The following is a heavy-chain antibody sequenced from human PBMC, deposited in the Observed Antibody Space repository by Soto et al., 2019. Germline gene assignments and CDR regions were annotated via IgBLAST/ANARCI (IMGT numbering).Heavy chain of an antibody. Sequence: QVQLVQSGAEVKKPGASVKVSCKASGYTFTSYDINWVRQATGQGLEWMGWMNPNSGNTGYAQKFQGRVTMTRNTSISTAYMGRSSLRSEDTAVYYCARGGGPRITGMGDWFDPWGQGTLVTVSS. CDR1: GYTFTSYD. CDR2: MNPNSGNT. V-gene: IGHV1-8*01. D-gene: IGHD1-20*01. CDR3: ARGGGPRITGMGDWFDP. J-gene: IGHJ5*02.